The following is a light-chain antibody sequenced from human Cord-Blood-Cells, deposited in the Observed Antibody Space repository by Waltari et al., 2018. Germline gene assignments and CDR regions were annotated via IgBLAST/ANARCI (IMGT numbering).Light chain of an antibody. CDR1: QSISSY. Sequence: DIQMTQSPSSLSASVGDRITITCRASQSISSYLKWYQQKPGKAPKLLIYAASCLQSGVPSRFSGSGSGTDFAITISSLQPEDFATYYCQQSYSTPPTFGQGTKVEIK. J-gene: IGKJ1*01. CDR2: AAS. CDR3: QQSYSTPPT. V-gene: IGKV1-39*01.